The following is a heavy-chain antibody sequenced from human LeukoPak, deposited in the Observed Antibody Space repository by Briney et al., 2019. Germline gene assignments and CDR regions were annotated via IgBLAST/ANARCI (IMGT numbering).Heavy chain of an antibody. CDR1: GFTFSSYA. V-gene: IGHV3-23*01. CDR2: ISGSGGST. CDR3: AKVSRYFDWLLPFDY. Sequence: AGSLRLSCAASGFTFSSYAMSWVRQAPGQGLEWVSAISGSGGSTYYADSVKGGFTISRDNSKNTLYLQMNSLRAEDTAVYYCAKVSRYFDWLLPFDYWGQGTLATVSS. D-gene: IGHD3-9*01. J-gene: IGHJ4*02.